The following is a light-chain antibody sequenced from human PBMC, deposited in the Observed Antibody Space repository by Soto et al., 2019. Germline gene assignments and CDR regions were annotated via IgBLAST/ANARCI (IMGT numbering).Light chain of an antibody. CDR1: QSVSSSY. CDR2: GAS. J-gene: IGKJ1*01. CDR3: QQYGSSPPT. Sequence: EIVLTQSPGTLSLSPGERATLSCRASQSVSSSYLAWYQQKPGQAPRLLIYGASSRATGIPDRFSGSGSGTDFTLPISRLEPGDVAVYYCQQYGSSPPTFGQGTKVEIK. V-gene: IGKV3-20*01.